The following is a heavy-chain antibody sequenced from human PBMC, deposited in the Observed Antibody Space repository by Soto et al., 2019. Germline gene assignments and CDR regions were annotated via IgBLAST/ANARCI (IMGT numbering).Heavy chain of an antibody. CDR3: ARGRMIDN. J-gene: IGHJ4*02. CDR1: GGSFSGYY. V-gene: IGHV4-34*01. D-gene: IGHD3-22*01. Sequence: QVQLQQWGAGLLKPSETLSLTCAVYGGSFSGYYWSWIRQPPGKGLEWIGEINHSGSTNYNPSLXSXVXXSVDTSKNQFSLKLSSVTAADTAVYYCARGRMIDNWGQGTLVTVSS. CDR2: INHSGST.